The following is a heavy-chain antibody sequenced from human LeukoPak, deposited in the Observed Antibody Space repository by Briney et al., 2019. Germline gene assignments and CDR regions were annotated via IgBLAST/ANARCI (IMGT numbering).Heavy chain of an antibody. J-gene: IGHJ4*02. D-gene: IGHD2-15*01. CDR2: ISYSGST. Sequence: SETLSLTCTVSGGSISGYYWSWIPQSPGKGLEWIGYISYSGSTNYNPSLKSRVTMSVDTSKNQFSLRLRSVTAADTAIYFCARTAGGYSHYYFDYWGQGTLVTVSS. V-gene: IGHV4-59*01. CDR3: ARTAGGYSHYYFDY. CDR1: GGSISGYY.